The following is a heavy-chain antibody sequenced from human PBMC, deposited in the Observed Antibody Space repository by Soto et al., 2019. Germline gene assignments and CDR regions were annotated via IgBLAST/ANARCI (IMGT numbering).Heavy chain of an antibody. Sequence: GGSLRLSCAASGFTFSSYGMHWVRQAPGKGLEWVAVISYDGSNKYYADSVKGRFTISRDNSKNTLYLQMNSLRAEDTAVYYCARIITIFGVVITRPYYYYMDVWGKGTTVTVSS. CDR2: ISYDGSNK. D-gene: IGHD3-3*01. J-gene: IGHJ6*03. CDR1: GFTFSSYG. CDR3: ARIITIFGVVITRPYYYYMDV. V-gene: IGHV3-30*03.